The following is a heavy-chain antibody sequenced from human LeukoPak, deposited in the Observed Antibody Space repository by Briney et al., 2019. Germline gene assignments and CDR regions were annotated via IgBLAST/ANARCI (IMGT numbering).Heavy chain of an antibody. CDR3: ARDSGTTGEVKFDP. V-gene: IGHV4-38-2*02. CDR1: GYSISSGYY. CDR2: IYHSGST. D-gene: IGHD3-10*01. J-gene: IGHJ5*02. Sequence: SETLSLTCTVSGYSISSGYYWGWIRQPPGKGLEWIGSIYHSGSTYYNPSLKSRVTISVDTSKNQFSLRLSSVTAADTAVYYCARDSGTTGEVKFDPWGQGTLVTVSS.